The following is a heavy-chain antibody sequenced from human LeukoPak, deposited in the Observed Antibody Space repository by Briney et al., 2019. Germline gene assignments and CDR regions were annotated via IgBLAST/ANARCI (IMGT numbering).Heavy chain of an antibody. CDR2: IYYSGST. CDR3: ARGGRLRGYSPFDY. V-gene: IGHV4-61*08. J-gene: IGHJ4*02. Sequence: SETLSLTCTVSGGSISSGDYYWSWIRQPPGKGLEWIGYIYYSGSTNYNPSLKSRVTISVDTSKNQFSLKLSSVTAADTAVYYCARGGRLRGYSPFDYWGQGTLVTVSS. D-gene: IGHD3-16*01. CDR1: GGSISSGDYY.